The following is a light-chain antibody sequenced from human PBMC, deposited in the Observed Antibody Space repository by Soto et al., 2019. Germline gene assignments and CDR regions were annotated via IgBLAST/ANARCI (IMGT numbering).Light chain of an antibody. CDR1: QGISSY. CDR3: QQYYSYPWT. CDR2: AAS. V-gene: IGKV1-8*01. Sequence: AIRMTQSPSSLSSSTGARVTITCRASQGISSYLAWYQQKPGKAPKLLIYAASTLQSGVPSRFSDSGSGTDFTLTICCRQSEDFATYYCQQYYSYPWTFGQGTKVEIK. J-gene: IGKJ1*01.